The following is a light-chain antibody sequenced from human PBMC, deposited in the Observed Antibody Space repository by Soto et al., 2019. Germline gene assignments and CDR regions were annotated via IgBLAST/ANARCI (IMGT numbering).Light chain of an antibody. V-gene: IGLV2-14*01. CDR3: SSYTRSTTLVV. J-gene: IGLJ2*01. CDR2: DVT. CDR1: SSDVGAYNY. Sequence: QSALTQPASVSGSPGQSITISCTGTSSDVGAYNYVSWYQQHPGKAPKLMIYDVTNRPSGVSSRFSGSKSGNTASLTISGLQAEDEADYYCSSYTRSTTLVVFGGGT.